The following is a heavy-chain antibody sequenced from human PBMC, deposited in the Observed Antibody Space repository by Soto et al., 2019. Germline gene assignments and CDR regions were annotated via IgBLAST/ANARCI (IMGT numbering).Heavy chain of an antibody. D-gene: IGHD2-15*01. J-gene: IGHJ4*02. Sequence: GGSLRLSCTASGLNFEKCSFNWVRQPPGKGPEWLASISPASTYIRYADSVKGRFTISRDNARNSLSLQMMSLRADDTAMYYCAADTGDIEVVPATTWGQGTLVTVSS. CDR1: GLNFEKCS. CDR2: ISPASTYI. CDR3: AADTGDIEVVPATT. V-gene: IGHV3-21*04.